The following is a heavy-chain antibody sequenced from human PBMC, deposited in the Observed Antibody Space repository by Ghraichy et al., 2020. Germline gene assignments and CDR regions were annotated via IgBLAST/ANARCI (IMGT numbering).Heavy chain of an antibody. CDR1: GFTFSSYA. V-gene: IGHV3-23*01. Sequence: GESLNISCAASGFTFSSYAMSWVRQAPGKGLEWVSAISGSGGSTYYADSVKGRFTISRDNSKNTLYLQMNSLRAEDTAVYYCAKDRNSGSYPDYWGQGTLVTVSS. CDR3: AKDRNSGSYPDY. D-gene: IGHD1-26*01. CDR2: ISGSGGST. J-gene: IGHJ4*02.